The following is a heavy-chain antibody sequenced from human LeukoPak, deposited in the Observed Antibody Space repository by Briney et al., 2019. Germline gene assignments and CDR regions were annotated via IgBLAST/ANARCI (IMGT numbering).Heavy chain of an antibody. CDR3: ARENSGSYREFDY. J-gene: IGHJ4*02. CDR1: VGSISSYY. CDR2: IYTSGST. D-gene: IGHD1-26*01. Sequence: SETLSLTCTVSVGSISSYYWSWIRQPAGKGREWIGRIYTSGSTNYNASLKSRVSMSVDTSKNQFSLKLSSVTAADTAVFYCARENSGSYREFDYWGQGTLVTVSS. V-gene: IGHV4-4*07.